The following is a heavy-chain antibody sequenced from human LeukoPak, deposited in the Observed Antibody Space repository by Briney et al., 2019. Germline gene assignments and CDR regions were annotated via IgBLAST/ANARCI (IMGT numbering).Heavy chain of an antibody. CDR3: ARARGRASGAFDI. Sequence: GGSLRLSCAASGFTFSSYAMSWVRQAPGKGLEWVSAISGSGGSTYYADSVKGRFTISRDNSKNTLYLQMNSLRAEDTAVYYCARARGRASGAFDIWGQGTMVTVSS. D-gene: IGHD3-10*01. J-gene: IGHJ3*02. V-gene: IGHV3-23*01. CDR2: ISGSGGST. CDR1: GFTFSSYA.